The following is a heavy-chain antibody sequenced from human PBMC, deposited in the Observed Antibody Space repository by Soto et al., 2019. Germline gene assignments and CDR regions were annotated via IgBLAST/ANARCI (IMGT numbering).Heavy chain of an antibody. CDR1: GYTFTGYY. J-gene: IGHJ6*02. V-gene: IGHV1-2*04. Sequence: QVQLVQSGAEVKKPGASVKVSCKASGYTFTGYYMHWVRQAPGQGLEWMGWINPNSGGTNYAQKFQGWVTMTRDTXXSTAYMELSRLRSDDTAVYYCARTYGVEADYGMDVWGQGTTVTVSS. CDR3: ARTYGVEADYGMDV. CDR2: INPNSGGT. D-gene: IGHD3-3*01.